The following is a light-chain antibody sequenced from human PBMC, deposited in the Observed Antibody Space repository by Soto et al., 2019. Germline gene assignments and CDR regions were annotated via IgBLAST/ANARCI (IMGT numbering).Light chain of an antibody. V-gene: IGKV1-33*01. J-gene: IGKJ3*01. CDR1: QDISNY. Sequence: DLQMTQSPSSLSASVGDRVTITCQASQDISNYLNWYQQKPGKAPKLLIYDASNLETGVPSRFSGSGSGTDFTFTISRLQHEDIATYYWQKYDNLPFTFGPGTKVDIK. CDR3: QKYDNLPFT. CDR2: DAS.